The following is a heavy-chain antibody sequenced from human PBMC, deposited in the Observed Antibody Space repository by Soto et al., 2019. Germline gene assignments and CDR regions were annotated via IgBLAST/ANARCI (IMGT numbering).Heavy chain of an antibody. J-gene: IGHJ6*02. CDR3: ARAVAGGVYYYYGMDV. Sequence: QVQLVQSGAEVKKPGSSVKVSCKASGGTFSSYAINWVRQAPGQGLEWMGGIIPIFGTADYAQKFQGRVPVTADESTSTAEMELSSLRSEDTAVYYCARAVAGGVYYYYGMDVWGQGTTVTVSS. V-gene: IGHV1-69*12. CDR1: GGTFSSYA. D-gene: IGHD6-19*01. CDR2: IIPIFGTA.